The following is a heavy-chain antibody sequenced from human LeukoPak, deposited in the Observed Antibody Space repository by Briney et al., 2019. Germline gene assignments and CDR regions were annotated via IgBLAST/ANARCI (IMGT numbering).Heavy chain of an antibody. J-gene: IGHJ4*02. CDR1: GGSISSSTYY. Sequence: SETLSLTCTVSGGSISSSTYYWGWIRQPPGKGLEWVGSVYYGGSTFYNSSLKGRVTISVDTLKNQFSLKLNSVTAADTAVFYCAILNHPMSFDYWGQGTLVTVSS. D-gene: IGHD3-10*02. V-gene: IGHV4-39*01. CDR2: VYYGGST. CDR3: AILNHPMSFDY.